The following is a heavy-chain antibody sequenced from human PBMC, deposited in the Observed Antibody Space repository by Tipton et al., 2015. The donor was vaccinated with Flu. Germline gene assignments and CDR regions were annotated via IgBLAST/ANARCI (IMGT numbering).Heavy chain of an antibody. CDR2: INHSGST. CDR3: AKEPPGY. CDR1: GGSFSGYY. V-gene: IGHV4-34*01. Sequence: TLSLTCAVYGGSFSGYYWSWIRQPPGKGLEWIGEINHSGSTNYNPSLKSRVTISADTSKNQFSLKLSSVTATDTAVYYCAKEPPGYWGQGTLVTVSS. J-gene: IGHJ4*02.